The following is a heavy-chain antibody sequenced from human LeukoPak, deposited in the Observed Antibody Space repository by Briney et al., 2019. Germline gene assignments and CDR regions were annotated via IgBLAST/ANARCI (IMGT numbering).Heavy chain of an antibody. CDR3: ASGDAFDI. J-gene: IGHJ3*02. Sequence: PGGCVSLSRASCRFTFRRYCMNGVRPAAGKGLEWVSSISSSGCYIYYADTVKGRFTISRDNAKNSLYLQMNSLRAEDTAVYYCASGDAFDIWGQGTMVTVSS. CDR2: ISSSGCYI. V-gene: IGHV3-21*01. CDR1: RFTFRRYC.